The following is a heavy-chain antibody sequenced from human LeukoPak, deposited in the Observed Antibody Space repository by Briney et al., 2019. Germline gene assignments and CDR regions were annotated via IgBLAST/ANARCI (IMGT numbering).Heavy chain of an antibody. CDR1: GYTFTGYH. CDR3: ARTFYYGSGRARYMDV. CDR2: INPDSGGT. D-gene: IGHD3-10*01. Sequence: ASVKVSCKASGYTFTGYHMHWVRQAPGQGLEWMGWINPDSGGTDYAQKFQGRVTMTRDTSSSTAYMELSRLRSDDTAMYYCARTFYYGSGRARYMDVWGKGTTVTVSS. J-gene: IGHJ6*03. V-gene: IGHV1-2*02.